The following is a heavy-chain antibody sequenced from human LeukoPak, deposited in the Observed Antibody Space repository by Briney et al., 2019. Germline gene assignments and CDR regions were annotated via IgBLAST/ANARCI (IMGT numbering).Heavy chain of an antibody. CDR3: ARGFAIFYGGNSVGDDY. J-gene: IGHJ4*02. CDR1: GGSFSGYY. D-gene: IGHD4-23*01. CDR2: INHSGST. Sequence: PSETLSLTCAVYGGSFSGYYWSWIRQPPGKGLEWIGEINHSGSTNYNPSLKSRVTISVDTSKNQFSLKLSSVTAADTAVYYCARGFAIFYGGNSVGDDYRGQGTLVTVSS. V-gene: IGHV4-34*01.